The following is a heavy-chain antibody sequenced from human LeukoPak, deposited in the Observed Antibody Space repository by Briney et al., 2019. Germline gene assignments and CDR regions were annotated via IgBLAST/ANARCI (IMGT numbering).Heavy chain of an antibody. CDR1: GFIFSSYD. Sequence: GGSLRLSCVGSGFIFSSYDMGWVRQAPGKGLEWGSSISRAGDRTYYENSVKSRFTISRDNSRNKMFLQMNRLRAEDTAVYYCARGESFAFDVWGQGTMVTVSS. J-gene: IGHJ3*01. V-gene: IGHV3-23*01. CDR2: ISRAGDRT. CDR3: ARGESFAFDV.